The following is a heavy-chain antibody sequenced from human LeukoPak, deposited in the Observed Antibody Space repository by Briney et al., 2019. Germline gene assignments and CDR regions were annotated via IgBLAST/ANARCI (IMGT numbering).Heavy chain of an antibody. CDR2: IYYSGST. CDR3: ARVYDYGKFDY. J-gene: IGHJ4*02. Sequence: PSETLSLTCTVSGGSISSGGYYWSWIRQHPGKGLEWIGYIYYSGSTYYNPSLKSRVTISVDTSKNQFSLKLSSVTAADTAVYYCARVYDYGKFDYWGPGTLITVSS. D-gene: IGHD4/OR15-4a*01. V-gene: IGHV4-31*03. CDR1: GGSISSGGYY.